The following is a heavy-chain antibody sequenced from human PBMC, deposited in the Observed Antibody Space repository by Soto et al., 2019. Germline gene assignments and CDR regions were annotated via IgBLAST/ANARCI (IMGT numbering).Heavy chain of an antibody. CDR1: GGSFSGYY. V-gene: IGHV4-34*01. CDR3: ARGNPVNWFDP. J-gene: IGHJ5*02. Sequence: SETLSLICAVYGGSFSGYYWSWIRQPPGKGLEWIGEINHSGSTNYNPSLNSRVTISVDTSKNQFSLKLSSVTAADTAVYYCARGNPVNWFDPWGQGTLVTV. CDR2: INHSGST.